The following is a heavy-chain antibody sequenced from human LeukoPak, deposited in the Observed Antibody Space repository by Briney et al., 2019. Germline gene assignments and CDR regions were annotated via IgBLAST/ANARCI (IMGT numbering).Heavy chain of an antibody. J-gene: IGHJ4*02. CDR2: IKYDGNEE. CDR1: GFTFSSYW. Sequence: GGSLRLSCAASGFTFSSYWMSWMRQAPGKGLEWVANIKYDGNEEYYVDSVKGRYTISRDNAKNSLYLQLNSLRVEDTAVYYCKSGGAAPGSFDYWGQGTLVTVSP. D-gene: IGHD1-1*01. V-gene: IGHV3-7*01. CDR3: KSGGAAPGSFDY.